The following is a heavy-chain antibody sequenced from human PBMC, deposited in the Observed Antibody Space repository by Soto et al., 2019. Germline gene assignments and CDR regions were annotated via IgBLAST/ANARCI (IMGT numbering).Heavy chain of an antibody. V-gene: IGHV1-2*04. J-gene: IGHJ6*02. CDR1: GYTFTGYY. CDR2: INPNSGGT. D-gene: IGHD3-10*01. CDR3: ARGGSLWFGELSAYYYGMDV. Sequence: QVQLVQSGAEVKKPGASVKVSSKASGYTFTGYYMHWVRQAPGQGLEWMGWINPNSGGTNYAQKFQGWVTMTRDTSISTAYMELSRLRSDDTAVYYCARGGSLWFGELSAYYYGMDVWGQGTTVTVSS.